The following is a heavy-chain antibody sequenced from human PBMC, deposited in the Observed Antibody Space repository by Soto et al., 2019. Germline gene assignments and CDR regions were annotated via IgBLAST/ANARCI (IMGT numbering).Heavy chain of an antibody. CDR3: TRDWDSPYYYGMDV. CDR2: IRSKAYGGTT. V-gene: IGHV3-49*03. J-gene: IGHJ6*02. Sequence: GGSLRLSCTASGFTFGDYAMSWFRQAPGKGLEWVGFIRSKAYGGTTEYAASVKGRFTISRDDSKSIAYLQMNSLKTEDTAVYYCTRDWDSPYYYGMDVWGQGTTVTVSS. CDR1: GFTFGDYA. D-gene: IGHD1-26*01.